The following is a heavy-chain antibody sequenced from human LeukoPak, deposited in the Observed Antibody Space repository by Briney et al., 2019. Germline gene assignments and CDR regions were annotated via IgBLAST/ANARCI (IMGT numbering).Heavy chain of an antibody. CDR3: ARENYEILTGYYFPAGGQNWFDP. D-gene: IGHD3-9*01. J-gene: IGHJ5*02. V-gene: IGHV3-11*04. CDR2: ISSSGSTI. Sequence: GSLSLSCAASGFPFSDYYMSWIRQAPGKGLEWVSYISSSGSTIYYAESVKGRFTISRDNAKNSLYLQMNSLIAEDTAVYYCARENYEILTGYYFPAGGQNWFDPWGQGALVTVSS. CDR1: GFPFSDYY.